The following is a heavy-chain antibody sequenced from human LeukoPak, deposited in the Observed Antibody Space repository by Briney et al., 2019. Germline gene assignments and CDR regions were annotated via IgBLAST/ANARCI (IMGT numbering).Heavy chain of an antibody. J-gene: IGHJ4*02. CDR2: ISSSSSTI. Sequence: GGSLRLSCAASGFTFSSYSMNWVRQAPGKGLEWVSYISSSSSTIYYADSVKGRFTISRDNAKNSLYLQMNSPRAEDTAVYYCARDRGFYYDYVWGSYGYWGQGTLVTVSS. CDR1: GFTFSSYS. D-gene: IGHD3-16*01. CDR3: ARDRGFYYDYVWGSYGY. V-gene: IGHV3-48*01.